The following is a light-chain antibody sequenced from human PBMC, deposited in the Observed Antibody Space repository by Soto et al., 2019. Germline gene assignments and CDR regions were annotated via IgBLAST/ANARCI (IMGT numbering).Light chain of an antibody. CDR3: CSFADFTYV. V-gene: IGLV2-23*02. Sequence: QSVLTQPASVSGSPGQSITISCTGTSSDIGSYDLVSWYQQHPGTAPRHIIYEVTKRPSGGSTRFSGAKSGNTASLTISGLQAVDEADYYYCSFADFTYVFGTGTKVTVL. J-gene: IGLJ1*01. CDR1: SSDIGSYDL. CDR2: EVT.